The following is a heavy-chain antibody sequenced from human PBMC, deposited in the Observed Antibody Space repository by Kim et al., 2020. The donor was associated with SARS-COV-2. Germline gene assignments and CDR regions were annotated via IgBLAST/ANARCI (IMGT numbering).Heavy chain of an antibody. CDR1: GESFSGYH. V-gene: IGHV4-34*01. Sequence: SETLSLTCAVYGESFSGYHWTWVRLLPGKGLEWIGDIRHSGSTEYNPSLKSRVTISGDTSKNQFSIKLSFLTATDTAVYYCARRNRLEPSQNHYYATDGRSQGTTDTVSS. J-gene: IGHJ6*02. CDR2: IRHSGST. CDR3: ARRNRLEPSQNHYYATDG.